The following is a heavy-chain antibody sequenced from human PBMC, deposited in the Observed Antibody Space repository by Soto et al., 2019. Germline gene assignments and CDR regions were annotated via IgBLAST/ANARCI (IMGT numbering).Heavy chain of an antibody. CDR1: GYTLTELS. J-gene: IGHJ4*02. Sequence: ASVKVSCKVSGYTLTELSMHWVRQAPGEGLEWMGGFDPEDGETIYAQKFQGRVTMTEDTSTDTAYMELSSLRSEDTAVYYCATRAWNGGSYFDYWGQGTLVTVSS. V-gene: IGHV1-24*01. D-gene: IGHD1-26*01. CDR2: FDPEDGET. CDR3: ATRAWNGGSYFDY.